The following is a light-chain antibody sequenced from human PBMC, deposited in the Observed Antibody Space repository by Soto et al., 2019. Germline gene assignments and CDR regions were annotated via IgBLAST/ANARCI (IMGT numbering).Light chain of an antibody. J-gene: IGKJ2*01. V-gene: IGKV3D-15*01. CDR3: LQYEEWPFT. CDR1: QSVRSN. CDR2: SAS. Sequence: ETVMTQSPATLSVTPGERASLSCRSSQSVRSNLAWFQHRPGQAPRLLISSASIRATGSPARFSGSGSGTDFTLTISSLQAEDFAVYYCLQYEEWPFTFGQGTNLEIK.